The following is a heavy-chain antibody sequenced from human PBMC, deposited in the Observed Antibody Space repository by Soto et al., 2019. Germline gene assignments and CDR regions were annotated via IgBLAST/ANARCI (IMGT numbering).Heavy chain of an antibody. CDR1: GFTFSSYS. CDR2: ISSSSSTI. V-gene: IGHV3-48*01. CDR3: ARDSRYDILTGYVISDY. Sequence: PGGSLRLSCAASGFTFSSYSMNWVRQAPGKGLEWVSYISSSSSTIYYADSVKGRFTISRDNAKNSLYLQMNSLRAEDTAVYYCARDSRYDILTGYVISDYWGQGTLVTVSS. J-gene: IGHJ4*02. D-gene: IGHD3-9*01.